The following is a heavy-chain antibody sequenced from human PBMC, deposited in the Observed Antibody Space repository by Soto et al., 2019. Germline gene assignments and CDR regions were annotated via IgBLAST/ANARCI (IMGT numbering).Heavy chain of an antibody. D-gene: IGHD3-3*01. CDR1: GGSIRSSSYY. CDR3: ARHESRRTLRFLEWLSVPYYFDY. V-gene: IGHV4-39*01. J-gene: IGHJ4*02. CDR2: IYYSGST. Sequence: SETLSLTCTVSGGSIRSSSYYWGWIRQPPGKGLEWIGSIYYSGSTYYNPSLKSRVTISVDTSKNQFSLKLSSVTAADTAVYYCARHESRRTLRFLEWLSVPYYFDYWGQGTLVTVSS.